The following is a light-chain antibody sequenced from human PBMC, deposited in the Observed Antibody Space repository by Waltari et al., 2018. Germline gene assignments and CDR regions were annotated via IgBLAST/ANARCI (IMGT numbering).Light chain of an antibody. CDR2: EGS. J-gene: IGLJ3*02. Sequence: QSALTQPASVSGSPGQSITISCTGTSSDVGSYNLVSWYQQHPGKAPKRMIYEGSKRPSGVSNGVSGSKSGKTASLTISGLQAEDEADYYCCSYAGSSTWVFGGGTKLTVL. CDR1: SSDVGSYNL. V-gene: IGLV2-23*01. CDR3: CSYAGSSTWV.